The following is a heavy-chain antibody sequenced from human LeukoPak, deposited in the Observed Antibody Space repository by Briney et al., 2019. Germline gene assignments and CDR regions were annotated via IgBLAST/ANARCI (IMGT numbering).Heavy chain of an antibody. CDR2: ISGSGGST. V-gene: IGHV3-23*01. J-gene: IGHJ6*02. D-gene: IGHD3-3*01. Sequence: PGGSLRLSCAASGFTFSSYAMSWVRQAPGKGLEWVSAISGSGGSTYYADSVKGRFTISRDNSKNTLYLQMNSLRAEDTAVYYCAKDPPSYYDFWSGYYRPLSVWGQGTTVTVSS. CDR1: GFTFSSYA. CDR3: AKDPPSYYDFWSGYYRPLSV.